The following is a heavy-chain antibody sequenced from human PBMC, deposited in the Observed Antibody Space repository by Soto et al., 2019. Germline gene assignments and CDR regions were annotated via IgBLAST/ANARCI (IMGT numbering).Heavy chain of an antibody. CDR2: ITSTSSAI. Sequence: GGSLSLSCAASGFPFSFYSMNWVRQAPGKGLEWISYITSTSSAINYADSVRGRFTISRDNAMRSLFLHMNSLRDEDTAVYYCARDHYDILTGYSGDWFDPWGQGTLVSVSS. CDR3: ARDHYDILTGYSGDWFDP. V-gene: IGHV3-48*02. CDR1: GFPFSFYS. D-gene: IGHD3-9*01. J-gene: IGHJ5*02.